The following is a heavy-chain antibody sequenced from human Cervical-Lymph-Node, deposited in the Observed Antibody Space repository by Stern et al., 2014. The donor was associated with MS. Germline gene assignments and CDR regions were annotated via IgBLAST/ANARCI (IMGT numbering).Heavy chain of an antibody. Sequence: QVQLVQSGAEVKKPGASVKVSCKGSGYTFTSYHMHWVRQAPGQGLERMGIINLSDGNTNYAQQFQGRVTLTRDTSASTVYMELSSLRSDDTAVYYCASDTTGEDYFDYWGQGALVTVSS. J-gene: IGHJ4*02. CDR1: GYTFTSYH. CDR3: ASDTTGEDYFDY. D-gene: IGHD1-1*01. V-gene: IGHV1-46*01. CDR2: INLSDGNT.